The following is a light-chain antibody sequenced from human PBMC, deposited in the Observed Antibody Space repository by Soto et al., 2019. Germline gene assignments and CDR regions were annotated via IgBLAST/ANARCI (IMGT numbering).Light chain of an antibody. J-gene: IGLJ1*01. Sequence: QSVLTQPPSASGTPGPRVTISCSGSYSNIGSNYVYWYQQLPGTAPKLLIYSDNQRPSGVPDRFSGSKSGTSASLAISGLRSEDEADYYCAAWDDSMSGDVFGTGTKLTVL. CDR2: SDN. CDR3: AAWDDSMSGDV. CDR1: YSNIGSNY. V-gene: IGLV1-47*02.